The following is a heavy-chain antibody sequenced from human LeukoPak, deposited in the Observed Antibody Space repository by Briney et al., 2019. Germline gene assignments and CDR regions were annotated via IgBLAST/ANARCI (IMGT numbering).Heavy chain of an antibody. CDR2: ISGYGYNT. V-gene: IGHV3-23*01. Sequence: GGSLRLSCAASGLTFRNYAMSWVRQAPEKWLEWVSAISGYGYNTYYADSVQGRFTISRDNSKNTLYLQMNSLRAEDTAVYYCAKMGPGAYYYDSSDFDFWGQGTLVTVSS. D-gene: IGHD3-22*01. CDR3: AKMGPGAYYYDSSDFDF. J-gene: IGHJ4*02. CDR1: GLTFRNYA.